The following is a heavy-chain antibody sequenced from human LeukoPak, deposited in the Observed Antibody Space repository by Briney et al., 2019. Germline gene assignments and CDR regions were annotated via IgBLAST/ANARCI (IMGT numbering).Heavy chain of an antibody. CDR1: GGSFSGYY. V-gene: IGHV4-4*08. CDR2: IYTSGST. D-gene: IGHD3-10*01. Sequence: SETLSLTCAVYGGSFSGYYWSWIRQPPGKGLEWIGRIYTSGSTNYNPSLKSRVTISVDTSKNQFSLKLSSVTAADTAVYYCARTPVRGVIRVFDYWGQGTLVTVSS. J-gene: IGHJ4*02. CDR3: ARTPVRGVIRVFDY.